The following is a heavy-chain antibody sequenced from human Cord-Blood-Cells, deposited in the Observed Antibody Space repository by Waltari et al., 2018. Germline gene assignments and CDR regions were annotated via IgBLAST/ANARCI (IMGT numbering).Heavy chain of an antibody. CDR3: ASAAVDY. V-gene: IGHV1-3*04. D-gene: IGHD6-13*01. Sequence: QVQLVQSGAEVKKPGASVKVSCKASGYTFTSYSMHWVRPAPGQRLEWMGWINTGNGNTKYSQKFQGRDTITRDTSESTAYMELSSLRSEDTAVYYCASAAVDYWGQGTLVTVSS. J-gene: IGHJ4*02. CDR1: GYTFTSYS. CDR2: INTGNGNT.